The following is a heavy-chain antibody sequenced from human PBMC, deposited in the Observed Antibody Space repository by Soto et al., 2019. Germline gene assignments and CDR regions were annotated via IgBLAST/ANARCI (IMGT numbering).Heavy chain of an antibody. CDR1: GVSISRDGYY. CDR2: IYYSGST. J-gene: IGHJ4*01. D-gene: IGHD4-17*01. CDR3: ARDSYGDYLLEY. Sequence: PSETLSLTCTVSGVSISRDGYYWGGIRQHPGKGLEWIGYIYYSGSTYYNPSLKSRVTISVDTSKNQFSLKLSSVTAADTAVYYCARDSYGDYLLEYWGQGTLLTVSS. V-gene: IGHV4-31*03.